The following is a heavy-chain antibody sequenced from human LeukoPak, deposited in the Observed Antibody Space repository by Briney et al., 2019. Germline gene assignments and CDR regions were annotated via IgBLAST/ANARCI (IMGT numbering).Heavy chain of an antibody. J-gene: IGHJ4*02. Sequence: GGSLRLSCAASGFTFSSYAMSWVRQAPGKGLGWVSAMSGSGGSTYDADSVKGRFTISRDNSKNTLYLQMNSLRAEDTAVYYCAKSPTYCGVDCYSTFDYWGQGTLVTVSS. D-gene: IGHD2-21*02. V-gene: IGHV3-23*01. CDR3: AKSPTYCGVDCYSTFDY. CDR2: MSGSGGST. CDR1: GFTFSSYA.